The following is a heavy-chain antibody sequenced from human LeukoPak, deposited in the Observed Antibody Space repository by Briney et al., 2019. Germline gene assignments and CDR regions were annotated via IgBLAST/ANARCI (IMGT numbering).Heavy chain of an antibody. D-gene: IGHD2-2*01. V-gene: IGHV3-66*01. CDR2: IYSGGST. CDR3: ARARGEYCSSTSCYSDDAFDI. Sequence: GGYLRRYCAASGFTVSSNYMSWVRQAPGKGLEWVSVIYSGGSTYYADSVKGRFTISRDNSKNTLYLQMNSLRAEDTAVYYCARARGEYCSSTSCYSDDAFDIWGQGTMVTVSS. J-gene: IGHJ3*02. CDR1: GFTVSSNY.